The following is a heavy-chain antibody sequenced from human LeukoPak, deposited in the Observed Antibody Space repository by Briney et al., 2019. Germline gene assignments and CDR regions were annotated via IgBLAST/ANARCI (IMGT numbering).Heavy chain of an antibody. CDR1: GFTFSSYA. V-gene: IGHV3-30*01. D-gene: IGHD3-16*01. CDR3: ARAVDVADY. J-gene: IGHJ4*02. Sequence: GRSLRLSCAASGFTFSSYAMHWVRQAPGKGLEWVAVISYDGSNKYYADSVKGRFTISRDNSKNTLYLQMNSLRAEDTAVYYCARAVDVADYWGQGTLVAVSS. CDR2: ISYDGSNK.